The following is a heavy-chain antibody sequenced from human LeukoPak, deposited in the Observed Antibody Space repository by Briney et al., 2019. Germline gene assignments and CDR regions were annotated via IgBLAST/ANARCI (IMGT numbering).Heavy chain of an antibody. J-gene: IGHJ4*02. CDR1: GFTFSSYS. CDR2: ISSSSSYI. D-gene: IGHD3-10*01. CDR3: ANGWFGEYYFDY. V-gene: IGHV3-21*04. Sequence: PGGSLRLSCAASGFTFSSYSMNWVRQAPGKGLEWVSSISSSSSYIYYADSVKGRFTISRDNAKNSLYLQMNSLRAEDTAVYYCANGWFGEYYFDYWGQGTLVTVSS.